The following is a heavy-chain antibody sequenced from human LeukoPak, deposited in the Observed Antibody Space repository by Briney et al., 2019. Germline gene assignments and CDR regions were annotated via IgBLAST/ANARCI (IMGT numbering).Heavy chain of an antibody. CDR2: IYSGGST. V-gene: IGHV3-53*01. J-gene: IGHJ4*02. Sequence: GGSLRLSCAASGFTVSSNYMSWVRQAPGKGLEWVSVIYSGGSTYYADSVKGRFTISRDSSKNTLYLQMNSLRVEDTAVYYCVRDRLYISSSEDYWGQGILVTVSS. D-gene: IGHD6-6*01. CDR1: GFTVSSNY. CDR3: VRDRLYISSSEDY.